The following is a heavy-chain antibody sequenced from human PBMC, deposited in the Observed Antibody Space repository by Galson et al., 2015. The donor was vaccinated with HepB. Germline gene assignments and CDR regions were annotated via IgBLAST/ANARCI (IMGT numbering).Heavy chain of an antibody. V-gene: IGHV7-4-1*02. CDR1: GYIFTNYA. CDR2: INTNTGNP. J-gene: IGHJ4*02. D-gene: IGHD3-22*01. CDR3: VRDYYDSSSDY. Sequence: SVKVSCKASGYIFTNYAMTWVRQAPGQGLEWMGWINTNTGNPTYAQGFTGRFVFSLDTSVSTAYLQISSLKAEDTAVYYCVRDYYDSSSDYWGQGTLVTVSS.